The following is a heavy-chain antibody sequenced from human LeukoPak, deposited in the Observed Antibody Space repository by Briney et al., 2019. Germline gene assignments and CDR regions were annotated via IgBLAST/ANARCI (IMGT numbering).Heavy chain of an antibody. CDR2: INHSGST. CDR3: ARVHYDILTGSSHLDY. J-gene: IGHJ4*02. D-gene: IGHD3-9*01. V-gene: IGHV4-34*01. Sequence: SETLSLTCAVYGGSFSGYYWSWIRQPPGKGLEWIGEINHSGSTNYNPSLKSRVTISVDTSKNQFSLKLSSVTAADTAVYYCARVHYDILTGSSHLDYWGQATLVTVSS. CDR1: GGSFSGYY.